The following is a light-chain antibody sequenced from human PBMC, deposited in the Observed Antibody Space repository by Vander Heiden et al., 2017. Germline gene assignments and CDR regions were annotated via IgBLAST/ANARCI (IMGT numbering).Light chain of an antibody. CDR2: AAS. CDR3: QQSYSTPPYT. CDR1: QSISSY. V-gene: IGKV1-39*01. J-gene: IGKJ2*01. Sequence: DIQMTQSTSSLSASVGDRVTITCRASQSISSYLNWYQQKPGKAPKLLIYAASSLQSGVPSRFSGSGSGTDFTLTISSLQPEDFATYYCQQSYSTPPYTFGHGTKLEI.